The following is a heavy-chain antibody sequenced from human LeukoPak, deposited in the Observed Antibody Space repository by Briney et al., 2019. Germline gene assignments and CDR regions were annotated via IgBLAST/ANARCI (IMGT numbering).Heavy chain of an antibody. D-gene: IGHD5-18*01. V-gene: IGHV4-59*08. CDR3: ARHVVGYNYGYSFDY. Sequence: SETLSLTCTVSGGSISSYYWSWIRQPPGKGLEWTGYIHYSGSTNYNPSLKSRVTISVDTSKNQFSLKLSSVTAADTAVYYCARHVVGYNYGYSFDYWGQGTLVTVSS. J-gene: IGHJ4*02. CDR2: IHYSGST. CDR1: GGSISSYY.